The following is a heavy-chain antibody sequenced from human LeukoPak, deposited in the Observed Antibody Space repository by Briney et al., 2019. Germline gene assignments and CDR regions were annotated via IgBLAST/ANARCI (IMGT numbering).Heavy chain of an antibody. CDR1: GFTFTSYG. Sequence: PGGSLRLSCAASGFTFTSYGMNWVRQAPGKGLEWVSSISSSSSYIYYADSVKGRFTISRDNAKNSLYLQMNSLRAEDTAVYYCATHCSGGSCYPQAFDYWGQGTLVTVSS. J-gene: IGHJ4*02. CDR2: ISSSSSYI. V-gene: IGHV3-21*01. CDR3: ATHCSGGSCYPQAFDY. D-gene: IGHD2-15*01.